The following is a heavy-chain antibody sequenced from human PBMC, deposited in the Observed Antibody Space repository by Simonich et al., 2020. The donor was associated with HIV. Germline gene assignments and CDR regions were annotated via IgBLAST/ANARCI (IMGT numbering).Heavy chain of an antibody. Sequence: QVQLQQWGAGLLKPSETLSLTCAVYGGSFSGYYWSWIRQPPGKGLEWIGENNHRGSTNYNPSLKSRVTISVATSKNQFSLKLSSVTAADTAVYYCARRHPTTVTTPYFDYWGQGTLVTVSS. CDR2: NNHRGST. CDR3: ARRHPTTVTTPYFDY. D-gene: IGHD4-17*01. V-gene: IGHV4-34*01. J-gene: IGHJ4*02. CDR1: GGSFSGYY.